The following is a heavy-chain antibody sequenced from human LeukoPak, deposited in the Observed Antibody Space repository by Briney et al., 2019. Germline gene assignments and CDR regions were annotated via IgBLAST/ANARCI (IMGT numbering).Heavy chain of an antibody. V-gene: IGHV4-59*01. CDR3: ASRSSSSWSNFDY. D-gene: IGHD6-13*01. CDR1: GAPFSSSY. Sequence: SETLSLTCTFSGAPFSSSYWSWIRQPPGKGLEWIGYISYNGNTNYNPSLKSRVTISVDTSKSQFSLRLSSVTAADTAVYYCASRSSSSWSNFDYWGQGTLATVSS. CDR2: ISYNGNT. J-gene: IGHJ4*02.